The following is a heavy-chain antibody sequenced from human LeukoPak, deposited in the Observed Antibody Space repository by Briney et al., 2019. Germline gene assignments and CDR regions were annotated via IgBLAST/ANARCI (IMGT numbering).Heavy chain of an antibody. CDR1: GYTFTSYY. J-gene: IGHJ4*02. Sequence: ASVTVSCKASGYTFTSYYMHWVRQAPGQGLEGMGIINPSGGGTSYAQNFQGRVTMTRDTSTSTVYMELSSLKSEDTAVYYCARFHSSLHTAGDYWGQGTLVTVSS. D-gene: IGHD5-18*01. V-gene: IGHV1-46*01. CDR2: INPSGGGT. CDR3: ARFHSSLHTAGDY.